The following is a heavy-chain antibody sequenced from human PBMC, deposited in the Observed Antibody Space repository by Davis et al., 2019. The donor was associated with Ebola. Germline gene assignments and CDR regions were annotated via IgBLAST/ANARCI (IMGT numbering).Heavy chain of an antibody. CDR1: GFTFSTYW. CDR3: GRVIFFPGIGMDI. CDR2: INTDGDDT. V-gene: IGHV3-74*01. D-gene: IGHD1-14*01. J-gene: IGHJ6*02. Sequence: PGGSLRLSCAASGFTFSTYWMHWVRQLPGKGLVWVSRINTDGDDTSYADSVEGRFTVSRDNAKNTLYVQMNSLRAEDTGIYYCGRVIFFPGIGMDIWGQGTTVTVPS.